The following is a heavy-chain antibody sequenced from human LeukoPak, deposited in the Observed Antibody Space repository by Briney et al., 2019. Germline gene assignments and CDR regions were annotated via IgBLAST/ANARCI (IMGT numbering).Heavy chain of an antibody. CDR3: ASRLLRSGVDY. Sequence: SETLSLTCTVSGGSISSGDYFWSWIRQPPGKGLEWIGEINHSGSTNYNPSLKSRVTISVDTSKNQFSLKLSSVTAADTAVYYCASRLLRSGVDYWGQGTLVTVSS. J-gene: IGHJ4*02. CDR2: INHSGST. CDR1: GGSISSGDYF. V-gene: IGHV4-39*07. D-gene: IGHD1-14*01.